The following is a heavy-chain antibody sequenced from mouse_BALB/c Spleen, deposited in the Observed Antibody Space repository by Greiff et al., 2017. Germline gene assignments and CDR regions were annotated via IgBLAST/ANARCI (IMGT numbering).Heavy chain of an antibody. D-gene: IGHD3-3*01. CDR2: ISSGGGST. V-gene: IGHV5-12-2*01. Sequence: EVKVEESGGGLVQPGGSLKLSCAASGFTFSSYTMSWVRQTPEKRLEWVAYISSGGGSTYYPDTVKGRFTISRDNAKNTLYLQMSSLKSEDTAMYYCARHGGTAWFAYWGQGTLVTVSA. CDR1: GFTFSSYT. CDR3: ARHGGTAWFAY. J-gene: IGHJ3*01.